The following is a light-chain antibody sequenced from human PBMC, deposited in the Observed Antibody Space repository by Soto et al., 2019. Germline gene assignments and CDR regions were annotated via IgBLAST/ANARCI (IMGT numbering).Light chain of an antibody. J-gene: IGKJ5*01. CDR1: QDMNTY. CDR3: QQLHSYPIT. CDR2: GAS. Sequence: DMQLTQSPPCLSASFGDRFTISCRSSQDMNTYIAWYQQKPGKAPKLLIYGASTLQSGVPSRFRGGESGAVFTLTISSLQPEDFATYYCQQLHSYPITSGQGTRLEIK. V-gene: IGKV1-9*01.